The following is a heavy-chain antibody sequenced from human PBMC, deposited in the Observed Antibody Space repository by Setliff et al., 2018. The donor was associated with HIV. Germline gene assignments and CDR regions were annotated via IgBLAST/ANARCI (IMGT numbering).Heavy chain of an antibody. Sequence: PSETLSLTCTVSGDFFSSDYYWGWIRQPPGKGLEWIGSFHYSGSPSYNPSLRSRVTISVDTSKNQFSLKLSSVTAADTAVYYCARMEQWLVRYYYGMDVWGQGTTVTVSS. CDR1: GDFFSSDYY. CDR2: FHYSGSP. CDR3: ARMEQWLVRYYYGMDV. D-gene: IGHD6-19*01. V-gene: IGHV4-38-2*02. J-gene: IGHJ6*02.